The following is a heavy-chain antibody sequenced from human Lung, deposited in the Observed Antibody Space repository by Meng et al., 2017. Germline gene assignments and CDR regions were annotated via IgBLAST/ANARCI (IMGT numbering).Heavy chain of an antibody. CDR1: GRSDSDYD. CDR2: LNHSGST. V-gene: IGHV4-34*01. D-gene: IGHD4-11*01. J-gene: IGHJ4*02. CDR3: ARGPTTMAHDFDY. Sequence: AAGHVMPVDPLSSHRCVVGRSDSDYDSGRLRPPAVRGVEWSGELNHSGSTNYIPSLESRATISVDTSQNTLSLKLSSVTAADSAVYYCARGPTTMAHDFDYWGQGTLVTVSS.